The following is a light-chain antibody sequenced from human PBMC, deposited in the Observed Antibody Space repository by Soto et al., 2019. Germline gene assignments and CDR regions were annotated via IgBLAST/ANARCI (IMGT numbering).Light chain of an antibody. Sequence: ESVLTQSPGTLSLSPGERATLSCRATQSVTNNYFAWYQQKPGQSPRLLIYGVSNRATDIPDRFSGSGSGTDFILTISRLEPEDFVLYYCQQYSSLPHTFGQGTKLEVK. J-gene: IGKJ2*01. CDR2: GVS. CDR1: QSVTNNY. CDR3: QQYSSLPHT. V-gene: IGKV3-20*01.